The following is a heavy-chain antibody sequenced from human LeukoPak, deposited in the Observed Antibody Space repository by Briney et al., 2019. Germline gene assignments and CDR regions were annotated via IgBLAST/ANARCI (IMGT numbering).Heavy chain of an antibody. Sequence: GGSLRLSCAASGFTFSRYDMHWVRQSTEKGLEWVSGIGTAGDTFYLGSVKGRFSISRENAKNSLYLQMNSPRVGDTAVYYCARSVPGGSGWMGSIEYWGQGTLVTVPS. CDR3: ARSVPGGSGWMGSIEY. J-gene: IGHJ4*02. CDR1: GFTFSRYD. D-gene: IGHD6-19*01. CDR2: IGTAGDT. V-gene: IGHV3-13*01.